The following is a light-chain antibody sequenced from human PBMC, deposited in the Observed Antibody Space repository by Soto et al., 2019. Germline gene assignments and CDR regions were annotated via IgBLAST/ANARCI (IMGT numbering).Light chain of an antibody. Sequence: DIQMTQSPSSLSASVGDRVTITCQASQDISKYLSWYQQKPGKAPKLLIYGASTLERGVPSRFSGSGTGTDFTFTISSLQREDSATYYCLHYDRFSLTFGGGTKVEI. CDR2: GAS. CDR3: LHYDRFSLT. CDR1: QDISKY. V-gene: IGKV1-33*01. J-gene: IGKJ4*01.